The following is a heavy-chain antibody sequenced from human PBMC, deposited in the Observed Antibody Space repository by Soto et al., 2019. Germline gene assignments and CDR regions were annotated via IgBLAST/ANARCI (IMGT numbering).Heavy chain of an antibody. V-gene: IGHV1-8*01. Sequence: QVQLVQSGAEVKKPGASVRVSCKASGYTFTNYDINWVRQATGQGLEWMGWMNPESGNIGYAQKFQGRVTMTRNTSISTAYMDLIGLRFDDTAVYYCARFVRHQLPTIDFWGQGTMVTVSS. J-gene: IGHJ4*02. CDR1: GYTFTNYD. CDR2: MNPESGNI. D-gene: IGHD2-2*01. CDR3: ARFVRHQLPTIDF.